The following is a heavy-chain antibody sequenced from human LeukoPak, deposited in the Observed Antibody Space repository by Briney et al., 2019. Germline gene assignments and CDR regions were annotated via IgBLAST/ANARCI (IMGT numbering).Heavy chain of an antibody. J-gene: IGHJ4*02. D-gene: IGHD5-12*01. CDR3: ARGDIVL. Sequence: GGSLRLSCAASGFTFTDYWMHWVRQAPGKGLVWDSRINNDGSSTNYADSVKGRFTISRDNAKNTVYLQMNSLRAEDTAVYYCARGDIVLWGQGTLVTVSS. CDR1: GFTFTDYW. V-gene: IGHV3-74*01. CDR2: INNDGSST.